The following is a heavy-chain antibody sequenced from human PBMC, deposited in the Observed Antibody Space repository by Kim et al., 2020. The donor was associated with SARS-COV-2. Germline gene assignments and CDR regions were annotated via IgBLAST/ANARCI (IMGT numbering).Heavy chain of an antibody. D-gene: IGHD2-8*01. Sequence: IYYSGSTDYNPPLKVRCTISVDTSKNRFSLKRSAVTAADTAVYYCARGVSYWGQRTLFTVSS. V-gene: IGHV4-39*01. J-gene: IGHJ4*02. CDR2: IYYSGST. CDR3: ARGVSY.